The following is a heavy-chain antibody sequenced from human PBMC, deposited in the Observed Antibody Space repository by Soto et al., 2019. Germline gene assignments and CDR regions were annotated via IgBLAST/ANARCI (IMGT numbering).Heavy chain of an antibody. J-gene: IGHJ6*03. CDR1: GGSFSGYY. V-gene: IGHV4-34*01. Sequence: SETLSLTCAVYGGSFSGYYWSWIRQPPGKGLEWIGEINHSGSTNYNPSLKSRVTISVDTSKNQFSLKLSSVTAADTAVYYCARKYSSSPYYYYYMDVWGKGTTVTVSS. CDR2: INHSGST. D-gene: IGHD6-6*01. CDR3: ARKYSSSPYYYYYMDV.